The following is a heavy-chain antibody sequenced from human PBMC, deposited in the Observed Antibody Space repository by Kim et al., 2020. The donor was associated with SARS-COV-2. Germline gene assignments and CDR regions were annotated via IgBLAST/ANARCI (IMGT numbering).Heavy chain of an antibody. V-gene: IGHV3-15*01. D-gene: IGHD5-18*01. CDR3: TTDPTMVTQMPGPPEKTKSMDV. J-gene: IGHJ6*02. CDR1: GFTFSNAW. Sequence: GGSLRLSCAASGFTFSNAWMSWVRQAPGKGLEWVGRIKSKTDGGTTDYAAPVKGRFTISRDDSKNTLYLQMNSLKTEDTAVYYCTTDPTMVTQMPGPPEKTKSMDVWGQGTTVTVSS. CDR2: IKSKTDGGTT.